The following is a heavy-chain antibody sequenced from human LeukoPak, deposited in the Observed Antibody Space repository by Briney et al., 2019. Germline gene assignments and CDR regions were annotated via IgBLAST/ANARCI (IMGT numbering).Heavy chain of an antibody. J-gene: IGHJ4*02. CDR1: GGTFSDYG. Sequence: SSVKVSCKASGGTFSDYGINWVRQAPGQGLEWMGGIIPISGTANYAQNFQGRVTITTDESTSTAYMELSSLRSEDTAVYFCARPQRDYSNYGTFDYRGQGTLVTVSS. D-gene: IGHD4-11*01. V-gene: IGHV1-69*05. CDR2: IIPISGTA. CDR3: ARPQRDYSNYGTFDY.